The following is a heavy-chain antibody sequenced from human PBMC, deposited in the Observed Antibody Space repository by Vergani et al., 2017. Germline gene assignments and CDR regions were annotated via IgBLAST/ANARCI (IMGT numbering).Heavy chain of an antibody. CDR1: GFNFSSYA. J-gene: IGHJ4*02. D-gene: IGHD2-21*02. CDR2: ISYDGSNK. CDR3: ARDTCATANLNEIYD. V-gene: IGHV3-30-3*01. Sequence: QVQLVESGGGVVQPGRSLRLSCAASGFNFSSYAMHWVRQAPGKGLEWVAVISYDGSNKYYADSVKGRFTISRDNSKNTLYLQMNSLRAEDTAVYYCARDTCATANLNEIYDWGQGTLVTVSS.